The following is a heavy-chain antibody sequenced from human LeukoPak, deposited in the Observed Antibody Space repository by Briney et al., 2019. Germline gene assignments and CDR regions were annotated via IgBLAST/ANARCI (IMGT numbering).Heavy chain of an antibody. D-gene: IGHD5-18*01. J-gene: IGHJ4*02. CDR1: GFTFSNYA. Sequence: GGSLRLSCATSGFTFSNYAMSWGRQAPGKGLEWVSVISSGGNTYFADSVKGRFTISRDNSENTLYLQMNSLRAEDSAVYYCAKGGYSYGYFDYWGQGILVTVSS. V-gene: IGHV3-23*01. CDR3: AKGGYSYGYFDY. CDR2: ISSGGNT.